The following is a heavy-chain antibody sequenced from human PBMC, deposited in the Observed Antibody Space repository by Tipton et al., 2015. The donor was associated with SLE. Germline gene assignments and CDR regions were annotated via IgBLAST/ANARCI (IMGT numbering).Heavy chain of an antibody. V-gene: IGHV4-39*07. CDR1: GGSIGSSTYY. CDR3: ATLPIVEMVRAY. Sequence: TLSLTCTVSGGSIGSSTYYWGWIRQPPGRGLEWIGSIYYSGDTHYNPSLRSRVTISVDTSKNQFSLSLRSVTAADTAVYYCATLPIVEMVRAYWGQGTLVTVSS. D-gene: IGHD5-24*01. CDR2: IYYSGDT. J-gene: IGHJ1*01.